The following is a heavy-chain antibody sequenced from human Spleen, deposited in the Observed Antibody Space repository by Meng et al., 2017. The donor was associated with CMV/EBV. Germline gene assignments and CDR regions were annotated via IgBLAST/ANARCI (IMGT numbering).Heavy chain of an antibody. D-gene: IGHD3-10*01. J-gene: IGHJ5*02. CDR2: ISWNSGSI. V-gene: IGHV3-9*01. Sequence: GGSLRLSCAASGFTFDDYAMHWVQQAPGKGLEWVSGISWNSGSIGYADSVKGRFTISRDNAKNSLYLQMNSLRAEDTAVYYCARDLAGRDDLWGPGTRVTVSS. CDR1: GFTFDDYA. CDR3: ARDLAGRDDL.